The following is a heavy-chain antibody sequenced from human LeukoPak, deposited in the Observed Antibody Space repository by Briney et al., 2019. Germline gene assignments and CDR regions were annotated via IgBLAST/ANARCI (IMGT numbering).Heavy chain of an antibody. CDR3: ARDNGGYCSGGSCSYYFDY. Sequence: PGGSLRLSCAASGFTFSSYSMNGVRQAPGKGLEWVSSISSSSSYIYYADSVKGRFTISRDNAKNSLYLQMNSLRAEDTAVYYCARDNGGYCSGGSCSYYFDYWGQGTLVTVSS. V-gene: IGHV3-21*01. CDR2: ISSSSSYI. CDR1: GFTFSSYS. J-gene: IGHJ4*02. D-gene: IGHD2-15*01.